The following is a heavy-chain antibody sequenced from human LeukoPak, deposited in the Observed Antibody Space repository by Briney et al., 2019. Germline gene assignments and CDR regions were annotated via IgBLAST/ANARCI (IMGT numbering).Heavy chain of an antibody. V-gene: IGHV3-21*01. J-gene: IGHJ3*02. CDR2: ISSSSSYI. CDR3: ARDRGPLDAFDI. CDR1: GFTFSSYS. Sequence: GGSLRLSCAASGFTFSSYSMNWVRQAPGKGLEWVSSISSSSSYIYYADSVKGRFTISRDNAKNSLYLQMNSLRAEDTAVYYCARDRGPLDAFDIWGQGTMVTVSS.